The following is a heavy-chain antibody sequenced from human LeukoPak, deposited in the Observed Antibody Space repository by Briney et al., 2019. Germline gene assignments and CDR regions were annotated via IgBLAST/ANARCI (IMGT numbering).Heavy chain of an antibody. V-gene: IGHV3-23*01. J-gene: IGHJ5*02. CDR1: GFTFSSYA. CDR2: ISGSGGST. D-gene: IGHD3-22*01. Sequence: GASLILSCAASGFTFSSYAMSWVRQAPGKGLEWVSAISGSGGSTYYADSVKGRFTISRDNSKNTLYLQMNSLRAEDTAVYYCAKDPSAYDSSGYYYPNWFDPWGQGTLVTVSS. CDR3: AKDPSAYDSSGYYYPNWFDP.